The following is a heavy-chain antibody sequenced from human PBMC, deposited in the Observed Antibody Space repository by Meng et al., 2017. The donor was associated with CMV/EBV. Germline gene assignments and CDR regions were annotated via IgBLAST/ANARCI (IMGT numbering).Heavy chain of an antibody. J-gene: IGHJ6*02. D-gene: IGHD3-10*01. CDR2: INHSGST. Sequence: SETLSLTCAVYGGSFSGYYWSWIRQPPGKGLEWIGEINHSGSTNYNPSLKSRVTISVDTSKNQFSLKLSSVTAADTAVYYCARDRVFGWSGWVRGVNNYGMDVWGQGTTVTV. V-gene: IGHV4-34*01. CDR1: GGSFSGYY. CDR3: ARDRVFGWSGWVRGVNNYGMDV.